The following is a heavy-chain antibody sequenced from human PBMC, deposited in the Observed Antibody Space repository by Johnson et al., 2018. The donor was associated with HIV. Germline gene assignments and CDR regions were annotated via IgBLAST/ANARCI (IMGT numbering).Heavy chain of an antibody. Sequence: QMQLVESGGGVVQPGGSLRFSCAASGFTFSCCGMHWVRQAPGKGLEWVAFIRYDGSNKYYADYVKGRFTIARDNSKNTLYMQMNSLRGEDTAVNYCAKGRSSTPWEHAFDIRGQVTMITVSS. CDR3: AKGRSSTPWEHAFDI. CDR1: GFTFSCCG. J-gene: IGHJ3*02. CDR2: IRYDGSNK. D-gene: IGHD1-1*01. V-gene: IGHV3-30*02.